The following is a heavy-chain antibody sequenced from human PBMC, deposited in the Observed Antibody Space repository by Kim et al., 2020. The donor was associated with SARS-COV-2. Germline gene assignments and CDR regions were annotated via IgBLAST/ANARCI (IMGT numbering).Heavy chain of an antibody. V-gene: IGHV3-23*01. J-gene: IGHJ6*02. Sequence: GGSLRLSCAASGFTFSSYAMSWVRQAPGKGLEWVSAISGSGGSTYYADSVKGRFTISRDNSKNTLYLQMNSLRAEDTAVYYCAKGFVVPAAMFYYGMDVWGQGTTVTVSS. CDR1: GFTFSSYA. D-gene: IGHD2-2*01. CDR2: ISGSGGST. CDR3: AKGFVVPAAMFYYGMDV.